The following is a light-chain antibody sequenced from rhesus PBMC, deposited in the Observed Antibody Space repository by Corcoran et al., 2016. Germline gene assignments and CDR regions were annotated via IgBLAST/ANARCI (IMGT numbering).Light chain of an antibody. CDR2: GAS. V-gene: IGKV3-42*01. CDR1: QSVSSS. Sequence: EIVMTKSPATLSLSTGERANLSCRASQSVSSSIAWYKQKQGQAPKLLIYGASSRATGLPERFSGSGSGTEFTLPISSLSPEDVAVYYFQQNYSWPPCTFGHGTKVAIK. CDR3: QQNYSWPPCT. J-gene: IGKJ1*01.